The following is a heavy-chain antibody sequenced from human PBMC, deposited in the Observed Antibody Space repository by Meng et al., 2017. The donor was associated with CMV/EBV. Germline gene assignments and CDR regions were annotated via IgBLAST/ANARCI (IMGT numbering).Heavy chain of an antibody. CDR2: IIPIFGTA. Sequence: SVKVSCKASVGTFSSYAISWVRQAPGQGLEWMGGIIPIFGTANYAQKFQGRVTITTDESTSTAYMELSSLRSEDTAVYYCARSLIVATAAFDYWGQGTLVTVSS. D-gene: IGHD5-12*01. CDR1: VGTFSSYA. J-gene: IGHJ4*02. CDR3: ARSLIVATAAFDY. V-gene: IGHV1-69*05.